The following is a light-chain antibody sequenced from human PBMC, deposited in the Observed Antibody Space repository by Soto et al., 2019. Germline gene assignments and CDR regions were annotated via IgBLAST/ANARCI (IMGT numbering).Light chain of an antibody. Sequence: DIQMTQSPSTLYGSVGDKVTITCRASQTISSWLAWYQQKPGKAPKLLIYKASTLKSGVPSRFSGSGSGTEFTLTISSLQPEDFATYYCQQLNSYPLTFGPGIKVDI. V-gene: IGKV1-5*03. CDR2: KAS. CDR3: QQLNSYPLT. CDR1: QTISSW. J-gene: IGKJ3*01.